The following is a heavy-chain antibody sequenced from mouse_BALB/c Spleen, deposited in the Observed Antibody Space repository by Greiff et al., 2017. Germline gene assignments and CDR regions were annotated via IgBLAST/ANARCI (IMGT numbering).Heavy chain of an antibody. J-gene: IGHJ1*01. Sequence: VHVKQSGAELVKPGASVKLSCTASGFNIKDTYMHWVKQRPEQGLEWIGRIDPANGNTKYDPKFQGKATITADTSSNTAYLQLSSLTSEDTAVYYCARDDGYDWYFDVWGAGTTVTVSS. CDR3: ARDDGYDWYFDV. V-gene: IGHV14-3*02. CDR2: IDPANGNT. D-gene: IGHD2-3*01. CDR1: GFNIKDTY.